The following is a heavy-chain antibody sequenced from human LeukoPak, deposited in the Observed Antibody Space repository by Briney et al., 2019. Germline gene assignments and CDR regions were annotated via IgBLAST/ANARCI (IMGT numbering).Heavy chain of an antibody. Sequence: PSQTLSLTCAVSGGSISSGGYSWSWIRQPPGKGLEWIGYIYHSGSTYYNPSLKSRVTISVDRSKNQFSLKLSSVTAADTAVYYCGRGRGQFCSSTRCYRGGGWFDPWGQGTLVTVSS. V-gene: IGHV4-30-2*01. J-gene: IGHJ5*02. CDR1: GGSISSGGYS. CDR3: GRGRGQFCSSTRCYRGGGWFDP. CDR2: IYHSGST. D-gene: IGHD2-2*02.